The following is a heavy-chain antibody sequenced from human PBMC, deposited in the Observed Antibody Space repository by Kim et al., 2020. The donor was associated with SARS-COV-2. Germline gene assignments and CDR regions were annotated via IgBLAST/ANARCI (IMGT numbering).Heavy chain of an antibody. J-gene: IGHJ4*02. CDR3: IAGLGASDVDQ. V-gene: IGHV3-15*01. CDR2: IKRKIDGETT. Sequence: GGSLRLSCAASGFTFSNAWMSWVRQAPGKGLEWVGRIKRKIDGETTDYAAPVEGRFTISRDDSKNTLYLQMNSLKTEDTAVYHCIAGLGASDVDQWGQGTLVTVSS. CDR1: GFTFSNAW. D-gene: IGHD1-26*01.